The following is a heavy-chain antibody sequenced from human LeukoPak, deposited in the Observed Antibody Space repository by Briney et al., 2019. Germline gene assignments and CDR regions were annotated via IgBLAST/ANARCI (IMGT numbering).Heavy chain of an antibody. CDR2: ISYDGSNK. D-gene: IGHD3-3*01. J-gene: IGHJ6*02. Sequence: GGSLRLSCAASGFTFGSYGMHWVRQAPGKGLEWVAVISYDGSNKYYADSVKGRFTISRDNSKNTLYLQMNSLRAEDTAVYYCAKDLYDFWSGYSPSASYYYYGMDVWGQGTTVTVSS. V-gene: IGHV3-30*18. CDR1: GFTFGSYG. CDR3: AKDLYDFWSGYSPSASYYYYGMDV.